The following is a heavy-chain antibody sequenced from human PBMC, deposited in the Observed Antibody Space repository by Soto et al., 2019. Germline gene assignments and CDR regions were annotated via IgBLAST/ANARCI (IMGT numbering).Heavy chain of an antibody. CDR2: INHSGST. D-gene: IGHD2-8*01. Sequence: SETLSLTCAVYGGSFSGYYWSWIRQPPGKGLEWIGEINHSGSTNYNPSLKSRVTISVDTSKNQFSLKLSSVTAADTAVYYCARVPRRYCINGVCYPKSNLFDPWGQGTLVTVSS. CDR1: GGSFSGYY. V-gene: IGHV4-34*01. J-gene: IGHJ5*02. CDR3: ARVPRRYCINGVCYPKSNLFDP.